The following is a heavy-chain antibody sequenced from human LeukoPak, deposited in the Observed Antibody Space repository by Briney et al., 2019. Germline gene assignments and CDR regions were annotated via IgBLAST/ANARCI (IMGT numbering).Heavy chain of an antibody. CDR3: ARDTSSGWYGVDY. J-gene: IGHJ4*02. D-gene: IGHD6-19*01. V-gene: IGHV1-2*06. CDR1: GYTFTGYY. Sequence: ASVEVSCKASGYTFTGYYIHWVRQAPGQGLEWMGRINPNSGGTNYAQKFQGRVTMTRDTSISTALMELSRLTSDDTAVYYCARDTSSGWYGVDYWGQGTLVTVSS. CDR2: INPNSGGT.